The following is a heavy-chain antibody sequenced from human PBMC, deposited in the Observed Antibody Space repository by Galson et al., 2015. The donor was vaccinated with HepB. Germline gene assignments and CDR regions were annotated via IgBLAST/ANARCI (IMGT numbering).Heavy chain of an antibody. CDR1: GFTFSSYS. CDR3: ARAQRYCSGGSCYITDY. D-gene: IGHD2-15*01. CDR2: ISSSSSYI. Sequence: SLRLSCAASGFTFSSYSMNWVRQAPGKGLEWVSSISSSSSYIYYADSVKGRFTISRDNAKNSLYLQMNSLRAEDTAVYYCARAQRYCSGGSCYITDYWGQGTLVTVSS. V-gene: IGHV3-21*01. J-gene: IGHJ4*02.